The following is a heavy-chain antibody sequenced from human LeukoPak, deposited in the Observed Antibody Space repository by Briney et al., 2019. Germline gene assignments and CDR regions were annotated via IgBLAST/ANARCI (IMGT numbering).Heavy chain of an antibody. D-gene: IGHD3-22*01. Sequence: GGSQRLSCAASGFTFSTYAMSWVRQAPGKGLEWVSSISSSGDRTFYADSVKDRFTISRDNSENTLYLQMSRLRAEDTAVYYSAKDRPNYHESNGHYYRPNGDYWGQGTLVTVSS. V-gene: IGHV3-23*01. CDR2: ISSSGDRT. CDR1: GFTFSTYA. J-gene: IGHJ4*02. CDR3: AKDRPNYHESNGHYYRPNGDY.